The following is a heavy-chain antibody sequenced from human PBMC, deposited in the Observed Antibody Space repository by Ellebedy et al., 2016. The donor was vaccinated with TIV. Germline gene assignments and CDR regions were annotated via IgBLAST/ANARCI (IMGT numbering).Heavy chain of an antibody. V-gene: IGHV1-3*01. CDR2: INAANGNT. CDR1: GYTFTNYA. CDR3: ARDRDYGDYVSVRFDY. Sequence: AASVKVSCKASGYTFTNYAIHWVRQAPGQRLEWMGWINAANGNTKYSQKFQGRVTITRDTSASTAYMELSSLRSEDTAVYYCARDRDYGDYVSVRFDYWGQGTLVTVSS. J-gene: IGHJ4*02. D-gene: IGHD4-17*01.